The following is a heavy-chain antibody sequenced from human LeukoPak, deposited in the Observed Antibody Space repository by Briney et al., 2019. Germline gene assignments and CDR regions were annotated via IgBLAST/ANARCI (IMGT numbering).Heavy chain of an antibody. J-gene: IGHJ4*02. Sequence: PGGSLRLSCVDSGFSFSGYWMHCGRQAPGKGLVWVSRINSDESITNYADSVKGRFTISRDNAKNTLYLQMNSLRAEDTAVYNCAGGRYSSVWYWGQGTLVTVSS. CDR3: AGGRYSSVWY. CDR2: INSDESIT. D-gene: IGHD6-19*01. V-gene: IGHV3-74*01. CDR1: GFSFSGYW.